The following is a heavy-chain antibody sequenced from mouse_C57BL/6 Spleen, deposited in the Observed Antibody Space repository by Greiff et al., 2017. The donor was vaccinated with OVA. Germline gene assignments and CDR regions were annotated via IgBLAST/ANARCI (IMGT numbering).Heavy chain of an antibody. D-gene: IGHD3-2*02. CDR3: ASPDSSGYVGWFAY. V-gene: IGHV1-53*01. Sequence: QVHVKQPGTDLVKPGASVKLSCKASGYTFTSYWMHWVKQRPGQGLEWIGNINPSNGGTNYNEKFKSKATLTVDKSSSTAYMQLSSLTSEDSAVYYCASPDSSGYVGWFAYWGQGTLVTVSA. J-gene: IGHJ3*01. CDR2: INPSNGGT. CDR1: GYTFTSYW.